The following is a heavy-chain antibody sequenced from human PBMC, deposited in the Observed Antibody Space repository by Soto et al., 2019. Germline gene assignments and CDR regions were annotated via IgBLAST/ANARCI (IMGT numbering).Heavy chain of an antibody. CDR1: GFTCDNCG. Sequence: EVQLVESGGGLLQPGRSLRLSCAASGFTCDNCGMHWVRQAPGKGLEWVAGISWDSSTIGSADSVKGRFIISRDDAKNSLYLQMDSLRGEDTALYYCVQGRYPTMATPLDHWGQGTQVIVSS. D-gene: IGHD2-15*01. CDR3: VQGRYPTMATPLDH. CDR2: ISWDSSTI. J-gene: IGHJ4*02. V-gene: IGHV3-9*01.